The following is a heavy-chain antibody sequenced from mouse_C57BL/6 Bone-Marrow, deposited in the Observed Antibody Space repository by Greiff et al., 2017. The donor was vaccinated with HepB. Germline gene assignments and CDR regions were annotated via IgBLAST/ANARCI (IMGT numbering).Heavy chain of an antibody. J-gene: IGHJ3*01. Sequence: QVQLQQPGAELVRPGTSVKLSCKASGYTFTSYWMHWVKQRPGQGLEWIGVIDPSDSYTNYNQKFKGKATLTVDTSSSTAYRQLSSLTSEDSAVYYCARSELPWFAYWGQGTLVTVSA. CDR3: ARSELPWFAY. CDR1: GYTFTSYW. CDR2: IDPSDSYT. D-gene: IGHD1-1*01. V-gene: IGHV1-59*01.